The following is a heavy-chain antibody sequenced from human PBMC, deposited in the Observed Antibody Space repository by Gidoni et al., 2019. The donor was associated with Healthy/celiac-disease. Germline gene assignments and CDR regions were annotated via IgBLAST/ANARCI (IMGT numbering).Heavy chain of an antibody. Sequence: QVQLVQSGAEVKKPGASVTVSCKASGSTFTSYYMHWVRQAPGQGLEWMGIINPSGGSTSYAQKFQGRVTMTRDTSTSTVYMELSSLRSEDTAVYYCARGGSSWYTAFDIWGQGTMVTVSS. D-gene: IGHD6-13*01. CDR1: GSTFTSYY. J-gene: IGHJ3*02. CDR2: INPSGGST. V-gene: IGHV1-46*03. CDR3: ARGGSSWYTAFDI.